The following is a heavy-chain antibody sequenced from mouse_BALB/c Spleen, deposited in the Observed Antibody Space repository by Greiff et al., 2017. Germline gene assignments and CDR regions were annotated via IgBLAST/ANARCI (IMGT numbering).Heavy chain of an antibody. CDR2: IDPETGGT. J-gene: IGHJ3*01. CDR1: GYTFTDYE. CDR3: TRMGAFAY. V-gene: IGHV1-15*01. D-gene: IGHD4-1*01. Sequence: QVQLQQSGAELVRPGASVTLSCKASGYTFTDYEMHWVKQTPVHGLEWIGAIDPETGGTAYNQKFKGKATLTADKSSSTAYMELRSQTSEDSAVYYCTRMGAFAYWGQGTLVTVSA.